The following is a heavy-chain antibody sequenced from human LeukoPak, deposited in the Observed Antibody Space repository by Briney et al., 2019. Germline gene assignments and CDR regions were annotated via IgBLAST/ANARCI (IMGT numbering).Heavy chain of an antibody. V-gene: IGHV4-4*07. D-gene: IGHD6-13*01. CDR2: IYTSGST. Sequence: SETLSLTCTVSGGSISSYYWSWIRQPVGKGLEWIGRIYTSGSTNYNPSLKSRVTMSVDTSKNQFSLKLSSVTAADTAVYYCARVIAAAGTRWFDPWGQGTLVTVSS. CDR1: GGSISSYY. CDR3: ARVIAAAGTRWFDP. J-gene: IGHJ5*02.